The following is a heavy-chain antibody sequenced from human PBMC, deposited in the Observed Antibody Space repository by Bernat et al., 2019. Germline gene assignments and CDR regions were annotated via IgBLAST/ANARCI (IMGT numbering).Heavy chain of an antibody. Sequence: QVQLQQWGAGLLKPSETLSLTCAVYGGSFSGYYWSWIRQPPGKGLEWIGVINHSGSTNYNPSLKSRVTISVDTSKNQFSLKLSSVTAADTAVYYCARGPPRLHHYWGQGTLVTVSS. CDR1: GGSFSGYY. CDR3: ARGPPRLHHY. J-gene: IGHJ4*02. D-gene: IGHD4-11*01. V-gene: IGHV4-34*01. CDR2: INHSGST.